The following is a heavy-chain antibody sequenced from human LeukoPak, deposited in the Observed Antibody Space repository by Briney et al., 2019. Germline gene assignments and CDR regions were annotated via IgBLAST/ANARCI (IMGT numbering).Heavy chain of an antibody. Sequence: GGSLRLSCAASGFTFSSYWMSWVRQAPGKGLEWVGRIKSKTNDGTTDYAAPVKGRFTISRDDSKNTLYLQMNSLKTEDTAVYYCTTFGTKPWGQGTLVTVSS. D-gene: IGHD1-14*01. CDR2: IKSKTNDGTT. CDR3: TTFGTKP. J-gene: IGHJ4*02. V-gene: IGHV3-15*01. CDR1: GFTFSSYW.